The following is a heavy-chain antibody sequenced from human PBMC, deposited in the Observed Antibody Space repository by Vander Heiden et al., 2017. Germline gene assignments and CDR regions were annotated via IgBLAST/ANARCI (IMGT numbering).Heavy chain of an antibody. CDR3: AKGEFVGAASGMDV. CDR1: GFPFSNSS. D-gene: IGHD1-26*01. J-gene: IGHJ6*02. V-gene: IGHV3-23*01. CDR2: IGGGGAST. Sequence: EVQLLESGGGLVQPGGSLRISCAASGFPFSNSSMNWVRRAPGKGLEWVSTIGGGGASTYYADSVKGRFTISRDNSKNTLSLQMNSLRAEDTAVYYCAKGEFVGAASGMDVWGQGTTVTVSS.